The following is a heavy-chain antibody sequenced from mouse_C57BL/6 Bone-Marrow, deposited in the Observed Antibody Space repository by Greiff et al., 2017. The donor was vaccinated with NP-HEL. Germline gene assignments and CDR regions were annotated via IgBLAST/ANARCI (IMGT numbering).Heavy chain of an antibody. CDR1: GFTFSDYG. Sequence: EVKLVESGGGLVKPGGSLKLSCAASGFTFSDYGMHWVRQAPEKGLEWVAYISSGSSTIYYADTVKGRFTISRDNAKNTLFLQMTSLRSEDTAMYYCAGYYYGSSYFDYWGQGTTLTVSS. V-gene: IGHV5-17*01. D-gene: IGHD1-1*01. CDR3: AGYYYGSSYFDY. CDR2: ISSGSSTI. J-gene: IGHJ2*01.